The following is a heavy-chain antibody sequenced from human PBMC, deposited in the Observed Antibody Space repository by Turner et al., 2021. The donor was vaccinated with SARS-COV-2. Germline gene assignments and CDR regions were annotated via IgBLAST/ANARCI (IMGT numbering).Heavy chain of an antibody. CDR1: GGTFSSYA. V-gene: IGHV1-69*06. D-gene: IGHD6-13*01. CDR2: IIPIFGRA. Sequence: QVQLVQSGAEVKKPGSSVKVSCKASGGTFSSYAISWVRQAPGQGLEWMGGIIPIFGRANYAQKFEGRVTITADNSTSTAYMELSSLRSDDTAVYYCARSWRMSNSDFDYWGQGTLVTVSS. CDR3: ARSWRMSNSDFDY. J-gene: IGHJ4*02.